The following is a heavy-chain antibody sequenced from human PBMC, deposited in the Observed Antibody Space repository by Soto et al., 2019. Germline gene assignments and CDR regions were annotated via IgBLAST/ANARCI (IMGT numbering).Heavy chain of an antibody. CDR3: AREDTAMANFDY. J-gene: IGHJ4*02. CDR2: INHSGST. D-gene: IGHD5-18*01. V-gene: IGHV4-34*01. Sequence: SETLSLTCAVYGGSFSGYYWSWIRQPPGKGLEWIGEINHSGSTNYNPSLKSRVTISVDTSKNQFSLKLSSVTAADTAVYYCAREDTAMANFDYWGQGTLVTVSS. CDR1: GGSFSGYY.